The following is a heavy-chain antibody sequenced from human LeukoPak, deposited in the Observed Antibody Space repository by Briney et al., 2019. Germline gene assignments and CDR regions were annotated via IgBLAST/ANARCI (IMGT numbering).Heavy chain of an antibody. CDR3: ARALCTNGICEWFDP. CDR2: IYTGGGT. Sequence: PSQTLSLTCTISGGSISSGHYFWSWIRQPAGKGLEWIGRIYTGGGTNYNPPLKSRVTISIDTSKNQFSLKLSSVTAADTAMYYCARALCTNGICEWFDPWGQGTLVTVSS. CDR1: GGSISSGHYF. D-gene: IGHD2-8*01. J-gene: IGHJ5*02. V-gene: IGHV4-61*02.